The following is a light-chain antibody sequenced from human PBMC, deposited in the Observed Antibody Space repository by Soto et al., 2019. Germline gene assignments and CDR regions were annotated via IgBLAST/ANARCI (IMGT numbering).Light chain of an antibody. CDR2: AAS. J-gene: IGKJ1*01. V-gene: IGKV1-6*01. CDR1: QGIRND. Sequence: AIQMTQSPSSLSASVGDRVTITCRASQGIRNDLGWYQQKPGKAPKLLIYAASSLQSGVPSRFSGSGSGTDFTLTISSLQPEDFATYYCLQDSLPGTFGQGTKVDIK. CDR3: LQDSLPGT.